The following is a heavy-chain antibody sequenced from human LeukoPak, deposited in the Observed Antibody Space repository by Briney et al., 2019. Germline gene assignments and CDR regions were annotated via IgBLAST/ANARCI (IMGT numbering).Heavy chain of an antibody. Sequence: GGSLRLSCAASGFTFSSYGMHWVRQAPGKGLEWVAVIWYDGSNKYYADSVKGRFTISRDNSKSTLYLQMNSLRAEDTAVYYCARDLAIFGVVISAFDIWGQGTVVTVSS. CDR1: GFTFSSYG. V-gene: IGHV3-33*01. CDR3: ARDLAIFGVVISAFDI. J-gene: IGHJ3*02. CDR2: IWYDGSNK. D-gene: IGHD3-3*01.